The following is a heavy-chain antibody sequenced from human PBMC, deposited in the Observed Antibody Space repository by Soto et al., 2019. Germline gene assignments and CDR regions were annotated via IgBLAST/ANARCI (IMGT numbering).Heavy chain of an antibody. J-gene: IGHJ6*03. Sequence: GGSLRLSCAASGFTFSSYAMSWVRQAPGKGLEWVSAISGSGGSTYYADSVKGRFTISRDNSKNTLYLQMNSLRAEDTAVYYCAKGTVTSPDYYYYYYMDVWGKGTTVTVSS. V-gene: IGHV3-23*01. D-gene: IGHD4-17*01. CDR2: ISGSGGST. CDR3: AKGTVTSPDYYYYYYMDV. CDR1: GFTFSSYA.